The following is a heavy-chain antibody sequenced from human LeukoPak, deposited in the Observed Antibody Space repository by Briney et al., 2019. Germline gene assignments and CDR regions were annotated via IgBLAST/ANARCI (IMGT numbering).Heavy chain of an antibody. CDR2: VYHTGST. CDR1: GDPVSRGSYY. J-gene: IGHJ5*02. V-gene: IGHV4-61*01. Sequence: SETLSLTCTVSGDPVSRGSYYWSWIRQPPGKELEWIGYVYHTGSTNYNPSLKSRVTISVDTSKDEFSLKMTSVTAADTAVYYCARGFASGWYSRYDPWGQGTLVTVSS. D-gene: IGHD6-19*01. CDR3: ARGFASGWYSRYDP.